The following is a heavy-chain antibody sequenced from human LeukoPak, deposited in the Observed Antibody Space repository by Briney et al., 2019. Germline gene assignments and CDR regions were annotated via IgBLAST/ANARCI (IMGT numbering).Heavy chain of an antibody. J-gene: IGHJ4*02. V-gene: IGHV3-30-3*01. D-gene: IGHD6-6*01. CDR3: ARDRSIGGIDY. CDR2: ISYDGSNK. Sequence: GGSLRLSCAASGFTFSSYAMHWVRQAPGKGLEWVAVISYDGSNKYYADSVKGRFTISRDNSKNTLYLQMNSLRAEGTAVYYCARDRSIGGIDYWGQGTLVSVSS. CDR1: GFTFSSYA.